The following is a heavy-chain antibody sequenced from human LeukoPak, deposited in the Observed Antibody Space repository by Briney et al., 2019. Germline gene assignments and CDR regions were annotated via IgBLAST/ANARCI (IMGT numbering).Heavy chain of an antibody. CDR3: ASDHVDTAMVTTDY. CDR2: INAGNGNT. D-gene: IGHD5-18*01. CDR1: GYTFTGYY. V-gene: IGHV1-3*01. Sequence: ASVKVSCKASGYTFTGYYMHWVRQAPGQRLEWMGWINAGNGNTKYSQKFQGRVTITRDTSASTAYMELSSLRSEDTAVYYCASDHVDTAMVTTDYWGQGTLVTVSS. J-gene: IGHJ4*02.